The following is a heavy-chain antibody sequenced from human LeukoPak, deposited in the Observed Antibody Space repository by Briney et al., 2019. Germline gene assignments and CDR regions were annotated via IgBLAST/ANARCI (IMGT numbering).Heavy chain of an antibody. Sequence: GGSLRLSCAASGFTFSSYGMHWVRQAPGKGLEWVAFIRYDGSNKYYADSVKGRFTISRDNSKNTLYLQMNSLRAEDTAVYYCAKDPRRRPIAVAWYMEYYYYYMDVWGKGTTVTVSS. CDR2: IRYDGSNK. V-gene: IGHV3-30*02. CDR1: GFTFSSYG. J-gene: IGHJ6*03. CDR3: AKDPRRRPIAVAWYMEYYYYYMDV. D-gene: IGHD6-19*01.